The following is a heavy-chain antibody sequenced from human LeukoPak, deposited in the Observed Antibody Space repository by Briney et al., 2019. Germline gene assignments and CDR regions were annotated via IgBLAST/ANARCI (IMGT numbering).Heavy chain of an antibody. CDR3: ARDQRVIAAAGTIDY. CDR1: GYTFTGYY. D-gene: IGHD6-13*01. Sequence: ASVKVSCKASGYTFTGYYMHWVRQAPGQGLEWMGWINPNSGGTNYAQKFQGRVTMTRDTSISTAYMELSRLRSDDTAVYYCARDQRVIAAAGTIDYWGQGTLVTVSS. V-gene: IGHV1-2*02. CDR2: INPNSGGT. J-gene: IGHJ4*02.